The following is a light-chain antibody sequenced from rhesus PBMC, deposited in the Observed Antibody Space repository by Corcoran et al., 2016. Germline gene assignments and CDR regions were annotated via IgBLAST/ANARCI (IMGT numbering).Light chain of an antibody. J-gene: IGKJ1*01. Sequence: DIQMTQSPSSLSASVGDKVTITCQASQSISSWLAWYQQKPGNAPKPLIYQASSLETGVPSRFSGSGSGTEFTLTLSNLQPEDFTTYYWPQYNSAPPTFGQGTKVEIK. CDR1: QSISSW. V-gene: IGKV1-16*01. CDR2: QAS. CDR3: PQYNSAPPT.